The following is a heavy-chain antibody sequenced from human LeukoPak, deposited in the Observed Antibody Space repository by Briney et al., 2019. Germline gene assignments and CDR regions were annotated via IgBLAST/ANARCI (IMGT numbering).Heavy chain of an antibody. Sequence: PSETLSLTRTVSGGSISSYYWSWIRQPPGKGLEWIGYIYYSGSTNYNPSLKSRVTISVDTSKNQFSLKLSSVTAADTAVYYCAREITVSGYDSTYFDYWGQGTLVTVSS. J-gene: IGHJ4*02. CDR3: AREITVSGYDSTYFDY. CDR2: IYYSGST. D-gene: IGHD5-12*01. CDR1: GGSISSYY. V-gene: IGHV4-59*12.